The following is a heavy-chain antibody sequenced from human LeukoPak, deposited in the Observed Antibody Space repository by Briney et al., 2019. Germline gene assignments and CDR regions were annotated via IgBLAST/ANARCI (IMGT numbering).Heavy chain of an antibody. V-gene: IGHV4-39*01. CDR1: GGSISSSSYY. CDR2: IYYSGST. J-gene: IGHJ4*02. CDR3: ARHWVVTPNY. D-gene: IGHD4-23*01. Sequence: PSETLSLTCTVSGGSISSSSYYWGWIRQPPGKGLEWIGSIYYSGSTYYNPSLKSRVTISVDTSKNQFSLNLSSVTAADTAVYYCARHWVVTPNYWGQGTLVTVSS.